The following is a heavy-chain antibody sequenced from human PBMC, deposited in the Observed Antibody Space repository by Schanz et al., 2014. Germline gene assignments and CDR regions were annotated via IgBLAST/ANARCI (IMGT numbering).Heavy chain of an antibody. CDR2: INSRSNFI. Sequence: EVQLVESGGGLVKPGGSLRLSCTASRIIFGTYSMNWIRQTPKGLEWVSSINSRSNFIYYADSVKGRFTISRDNAKNSLYLQMNSLRAEDTAVYDCARQPGRITVSGVVSNWFDPWGQGTLVTVSS. D-gene: IGHD3-3*01. J-gene: IGHJ5*02. CDR3: ARQPGRITVSGVVSNWFDP. V-gene: IGHV3-21*04. CDR1: RIIFGTYS.